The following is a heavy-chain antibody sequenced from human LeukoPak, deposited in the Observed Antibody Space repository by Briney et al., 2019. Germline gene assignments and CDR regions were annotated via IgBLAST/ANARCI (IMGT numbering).Heavy chain of an antibody. CDR1: GFTFSSYG. V-gene: IGHV3-30*02. J-gene: IGHJ4*02. CDR3: AKDHDYGGNPYYFDY. Sequence: GGSLRLSCAASGFTFSSYGMRWVRQAPGKGLEWVAFIRYDGSNKYYADSVKGRFAISRDNSKNTLYLQMNSLRAEDTAVYYCAKDHDYGGNPYYFDYWGQGTLVTVSS. D-gene: IGHD4-23*01. CDR2: IRYDGSNK.